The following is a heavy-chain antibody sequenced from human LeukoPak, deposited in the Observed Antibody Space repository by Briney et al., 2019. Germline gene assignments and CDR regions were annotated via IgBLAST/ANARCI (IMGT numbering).Heavy chain of an antibody. Sequence: SETLSLTCAVYGGSFSGYYWSWIRQPPGKGLEWIGEINHSGSTNYNPSLKSRVTISVDTSKNQFSLKLSSVTAADTAVYYCARRPRGWLRSDYYYMDVWGKGTTVTISS. CDR1: GGSFSGYY. J-gene: IGHJ6*03. D-gene: IGHD5-12*01. CDR3: ARRPRGWLRSDYYYMDV. CDR2: INHSGST. V-gene: IGHV4-34*01.